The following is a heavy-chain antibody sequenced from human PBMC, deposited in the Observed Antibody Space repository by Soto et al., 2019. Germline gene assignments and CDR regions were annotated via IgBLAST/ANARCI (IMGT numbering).Heavy chain of an antibody. D-gene: IGHD3-22*01. CDR2: ISHDETNK. CDR1: GFTFTNYV. J-gene: IGHJ1*01. V-gene: IGHV3-30*03. Sequence: QVQLVESGGGVVQPGRSLRLSCAASGFTFTNYVMHWVRQAPGKGLEWVALISHDETNKHYADSVKDRFTISRDNSNNTRDLQIDSLKAEDTAMYYCAREDVSSGYAGTFQHWGQGTLVIVSS. CDR3: AREDVSSGYAGTFQH.